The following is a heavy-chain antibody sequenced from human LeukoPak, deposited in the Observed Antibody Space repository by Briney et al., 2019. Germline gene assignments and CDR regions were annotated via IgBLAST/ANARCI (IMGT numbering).Heavy chain of an antibody. V-gene: IGHV1-2*02. CDR1: GYTFTGYY. CDR3: ARGEMGMVATDYGIVV. CDR2: INPNSGGT. Sequence: ASVTVSCKASGYTFTGYYMHWVRQPPGQGLEWVGWINPNSGGTNYAQKLQGRVTMTRDTSISTAYMELSRLRSDDTAVYYCARGEMGMVATDYGIVVWGEGATVTLSP. D-gene: IGHD5-12*01. J-gene: IGHJ6*04.